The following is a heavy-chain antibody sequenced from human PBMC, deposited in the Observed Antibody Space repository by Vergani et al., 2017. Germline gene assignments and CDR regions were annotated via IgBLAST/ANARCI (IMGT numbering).Heavy chain of an antibody. Sequence: EVQLLESGGGLVQPGGSLRLSCAASGFTFSSYAMSWVRQAPGKGLEWVSAISSSSSTIYYADSVKGRFTISRDNAKNSLYLQMNSLRAEDTAVYYCARVPYGGQPVDWGQGTLVTVSS. D-gene: IGHD4-23*01. J-gene: IGHJ4*02. CDR3: ARVPYGGQPVD. CDR1: GFTFSSYA. V-gene: IGHV3-48*01. CDR2: ISSSSSTI.